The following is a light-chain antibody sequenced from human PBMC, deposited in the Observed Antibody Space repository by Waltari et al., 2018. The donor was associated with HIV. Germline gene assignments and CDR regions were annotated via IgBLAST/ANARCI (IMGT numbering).Light chain of an antibody. CDR1: QRVSSN. CDR3: QQYNNWPPWT. CDR2: GAS. J-gene: IGKJ1*01. Sequence: EIVMTQTPATLSVPSRERATLPCRASQRVSSNLAWYQQKPGQAPRLLIYGASTRATGIPARFSGSGSGTEFTLTISSLQSEDFAVYYCQQYNNWPPWTFGQGTKVEIK. V-gene: IGKV3-15*01.